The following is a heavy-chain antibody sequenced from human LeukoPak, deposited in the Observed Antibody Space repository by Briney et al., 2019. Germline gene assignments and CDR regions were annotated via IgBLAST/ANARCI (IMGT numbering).Heavy chain of an antibody. CDR1: GFTFSSYG. D-gene: IGHD4/OR15-4a*01. V-gene: IGHV3-7*05. CDR3: AREALYGGNRGFDY. Sequence: PGGSLRLSCAASGFTFSSYGMHWVRQAPGKGLEWVATIKEDGSQKYYVGSVKGRFTISRDNAKYSLYLQMNSLRAEDTAVYYCAREALYGGNRGFDYWGQGILVTVSS. J-gene: IGHJ4*02. CDR2: IKEDGSQK.